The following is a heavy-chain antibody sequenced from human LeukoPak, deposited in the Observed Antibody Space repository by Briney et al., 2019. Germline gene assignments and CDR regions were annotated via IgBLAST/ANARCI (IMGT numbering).Heavy chain of an antibody. CDR3: ARDRKQLVQD. J-gene: IGHJ1*01. CDR2: IYSGGST. CDR1: GFTFSSYA. Sequence: GGSLRLSCAASGFTFSSYAMSWVRQAPGKGLEWVSVIYSGGSTYYADSVKGRFTISRDNSKNTLYLQMNSLRAEDTAVYYCARDRKQLVQDGGQGALVTVSS. D-gene: IGHD6-6*01. V-gene: IGHV3-66*01.